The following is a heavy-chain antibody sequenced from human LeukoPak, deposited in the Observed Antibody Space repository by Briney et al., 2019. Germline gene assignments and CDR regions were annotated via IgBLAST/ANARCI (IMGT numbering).Heavy chain of an antibody. CDR1: GFTFSSYW. CDR2: IKQDGSEK. Sequence: GLSLRLSCAASGFTFSSYWMNWVRQAPGKGLEWVANIKQDGSEKYFVDSVKGRFTISRDNAKNMLFLQVNSLRAEDTAVYYCVRGTGTNYFDYWGRGTLVTVSS. D-gene: IGHD1-1*01. J-gene: IGHJ4*02. V-gene: IGHV3-7*05. CDR3: VRGTGTNYFDY.